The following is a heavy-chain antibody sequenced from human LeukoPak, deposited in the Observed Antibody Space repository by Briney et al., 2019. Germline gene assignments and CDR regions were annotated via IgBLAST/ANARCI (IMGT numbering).Heavy chain of an antibody. CDR1: GGTFSSYT. CDR2: IIPILGIA. D-gene: IGHD3-22*01. V-gene: IGHV1-69*02. J-gene: IGHJ4*02. CDR3: ARALDSSGYYTVTTSSFDY. Sequence: SVKVSCKASGGTFSSYTISWVRQAPGHGLECMRRIIPILGIANYAQKVQGRFTITADKSTSSAYMELSSLRSEDTAVYYCARALDSSGYYTVTTSSFDYWGQGTLVTVSS.